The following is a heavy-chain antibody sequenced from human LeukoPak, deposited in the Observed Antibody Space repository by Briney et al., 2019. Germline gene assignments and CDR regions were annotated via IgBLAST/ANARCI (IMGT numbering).Heavy chain of an antibody. J-gene: IGHJ4*02. CDR2: IDSSRDYI. Sequence: PGGSLRLSCVASGFIFSSYNINWVRQAPGKGLEWVSSIDSSRDYIFYADSVRGRFTISRDDAKNSLFLQMNSLRAEDTALYYCARGPYYYDSSGYLRYYFDSWGQGTLVTVSS. CDR1: GFIFSSYN. D-gene: IGHD3-22*01. CDR3: ARGPYYYDSSGYLRYYFDS. V-gene: IGHV3-21*06.